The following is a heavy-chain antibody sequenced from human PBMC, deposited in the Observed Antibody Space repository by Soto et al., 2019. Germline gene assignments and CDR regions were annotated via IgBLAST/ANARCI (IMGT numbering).Heavy chain of an antibody. V-gene: IGHV4-31*03. J-gene: IGHJ4*02. CDR2: IYYSGST. D-gene: IGHD3-22*01. Sequence: SETLSLTCTVSGGSISSGGYYWSWIRQHPGKGLEWIGYIYYSGSTYYNPSLKSRVTISVDTSKNQFSLKLSSVTAADTALYYCARDCPPYYYDSSCSDYWGQGTLVTVSS. CDR3: ARDCPPYYYDSSCSDY. CDR1: GGSISSGGYY.